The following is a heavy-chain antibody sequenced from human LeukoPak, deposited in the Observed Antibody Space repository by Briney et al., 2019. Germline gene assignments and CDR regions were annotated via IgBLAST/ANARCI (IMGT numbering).Heavy chain of an antibody. Sequence: GGSLRLSCAASGFAFNKYWVHWVRQVPGKGLVWVSRINSDGSSTMYADSVKGRFTISRDNAKNTLYLQMNSLRAEDTAVYYCAKTDSAIPNLLDVWGQGTTVTVSS. CDR3: AKTDSAIPNLLDV. CDR2: INSDGSST. J-gene: IGHJ6*02. D-gene: IGHD2-15*01. CDR1: GFAFNKYW. V-gene: IGHV3-74*03.